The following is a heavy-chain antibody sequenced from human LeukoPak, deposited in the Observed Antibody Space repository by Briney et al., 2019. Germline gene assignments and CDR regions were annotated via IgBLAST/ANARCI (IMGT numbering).Heavy chain of an antibody. CDR3: AKTPRFLFYFDY. V-gene: IGHV3-23*01. CDR1: GFTFSSYA. J-gene: IGHJ4*02. Sequence: GGSLRLSCAVSGFTFSSYAMSWVREAPGKGLEWVSTISGSGGSTYYADSVRGRFTLSRDNPKNTLYLQMNSLSADDTAVYYCAKTPRFLFYFDYWGQGTLVTVSS. CDR2: ISGSGGST. D-gene: IGHD3-10*01.